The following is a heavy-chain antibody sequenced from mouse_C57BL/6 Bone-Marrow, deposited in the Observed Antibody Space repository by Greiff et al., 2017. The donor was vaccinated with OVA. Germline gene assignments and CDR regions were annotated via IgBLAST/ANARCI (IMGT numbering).Heavy chain of an antibody. CDR1: GFNIKDAY. CDR3: TTYGYDVPWFAY. V-gene: IGHV14-4*01. CDR2: IDPENGDT. Sequence: EVQLQQSGAELVRPGASVKLSCTASGFNIKDAYMHWVKQRPEQGLEWIGWIDPENGDTEYASKFQGKATITADTSSNTAYLQLSSLTSEDTAVYYCTTYGYDVPWFAYWGQGTLVTVSA. D-gene: IGHD2-2*01. J-gene: IGHJ3*01.